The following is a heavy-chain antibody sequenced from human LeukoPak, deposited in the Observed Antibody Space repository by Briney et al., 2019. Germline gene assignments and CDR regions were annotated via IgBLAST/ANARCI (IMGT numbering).Heavy chain of an antibody. CDR3: ARARGWQPNYYYYYMDV. CDR1: GFTFSSDA. CDR2: IWYDGRNK. Sequence: GGSLRLSCIPSGFTFSSDAMFWVRQAPGKGLEWVSLIWYDGRNKYYADSVKGRLTISRDNSKNTLFLQMNSLRAEETAVYYCARARGWQPNYYYYYMDVWGTGTTVTVSS. V-gene: IGHV3-33*07. J-gene: IGHJ6*03. D-gene: IGHD2-15*01.